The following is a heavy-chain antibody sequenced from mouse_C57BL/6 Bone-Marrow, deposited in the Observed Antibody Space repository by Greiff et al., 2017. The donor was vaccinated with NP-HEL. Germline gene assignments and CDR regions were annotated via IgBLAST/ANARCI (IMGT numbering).Heavy chain of an antibody. V-gene: IGHV1-55*01. D-gene: IGHD2-5*01. CDR3: ARSSARYYSNPFAY. CDR1: GYTFTSYW. CDR2: IYPGSGST. Sequence: QVQLQHPGAELVKPGASVKMSCKASGYTFTSYWITWVKQRPGQGLEWIGDIYPGSGSTNYNEKFKSKATLTVDTSSSTAYMQLSSLTSEDSAGYYCARSSARYYSNPFAYWGQGTLVTVSA. J-gene: IGHJ3*01.